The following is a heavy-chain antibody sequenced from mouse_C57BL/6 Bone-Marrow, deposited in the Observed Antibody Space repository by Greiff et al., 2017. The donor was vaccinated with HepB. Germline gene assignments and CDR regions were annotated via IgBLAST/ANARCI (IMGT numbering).Heavy chain of an antibody. CDR3: ARHGLWDWDY. D-gene: IGHD4-1*01. CDR1: GFTFSSYG. Sequence: EVHLVESGGDLVKPGGSLKLSCAASGFTFSSYGMSWVRQTPDKRLEWVATISSGGSYTYYPDSVKGRFTISRDNAKNTLYLQMSSLKSEDTAMYYCARHGLWDWDYWGQGTTLTVSS. J-gene: IGHJ2*01. CDR2: ISSGGSYT. V-gene: IGHV5-6*01.